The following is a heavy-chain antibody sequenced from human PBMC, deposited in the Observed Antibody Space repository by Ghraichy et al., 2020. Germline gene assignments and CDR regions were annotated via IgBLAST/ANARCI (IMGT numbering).Heavy chain of an antibody. CDR2: ISGCGGST. Sequence: GGSLRLSCAASGFTFSSYDMSWVRQAPGKGLEWVSDISGCGGSTYYADSVKGRFTISRDNAKNTLYLQMNSLRAEDTAVYYCGKCDYSGSYFRSNHDAYAIWGQGTMVTVSS. CDR1: GFTFSSYD. V-gene: IGHV3-23*01. D-gene: IGHD1-26*01. J-gene: IGHJ3*02. CDR3: GKCDYSGSYFRSNHDAYAI.